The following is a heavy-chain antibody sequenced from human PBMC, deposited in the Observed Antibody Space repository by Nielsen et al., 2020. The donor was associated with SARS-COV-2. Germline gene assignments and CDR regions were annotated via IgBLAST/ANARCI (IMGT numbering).Heavy chain of an antibody. CDR2: IKSKTDGGTT. CDR1: GFTFSNAW. J-gene: IGHJ6*02. D-gene: IGHD3-3*01. CDR3: TTSSSKRITIFGVVIGDYYGMDV. Sequence: GESLKISCAASGFTFSNAWMSWVRQAPGKGLEWVGRIKSKTDGGTTDYAAPVKGRFTISRDDSKNTLYLQMNSLKTEDTAVYYCTTSSSKRITIFGVVIGDYYGMDVWGQGTTVTVSS. V-gene: IGHV3-15*01.